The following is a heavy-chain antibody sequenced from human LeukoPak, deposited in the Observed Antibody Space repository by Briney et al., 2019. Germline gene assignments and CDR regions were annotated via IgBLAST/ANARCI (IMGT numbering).Heavy chain of an antibody. J-gene: IGHJ5*02. CDR1: GLTFSSYA. CDR3: ARGLNVDIVATIPS. V-gene: IGHV3-30*04. Sequence: GGSLRLSCAASGLTFSSYAMHWVRQAPGKGLEWVAVISYDGSNEYYADSVKGRFTISKDNSKNTLYLQMNSLRAEDTAVYYCARGLNVDIVATIPSWGQGTLVTVSS. D-gene: IGHD5-12*01. CDR2: ISYDGSNE.